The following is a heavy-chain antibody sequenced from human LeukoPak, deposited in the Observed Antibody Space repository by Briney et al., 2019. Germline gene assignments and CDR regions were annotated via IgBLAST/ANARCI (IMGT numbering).Heavy chain of an antibody. J-gene: IGHJ4*02. V-gene: IGHV1-2*02. CDR1: GYTFTGYY. CDR3: ARARRGLRYLDWFFPYYFDY. D-gene: IGHD3-9*01. CDR2: INPNSGGT. Sequence: GASVKVSCKASGYTFTGYYMHWVRQAPGQGLEWMGWINPNSGGTNYAQKFQGRVTMTRDTSISTAYMELSRLRSDDTAVYYCARARRGLRYLDWFFPYYFDYWGQGTLVTVSS.